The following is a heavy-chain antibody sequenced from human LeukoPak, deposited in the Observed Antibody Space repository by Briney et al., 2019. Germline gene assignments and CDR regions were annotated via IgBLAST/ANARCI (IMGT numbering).Heavy chain of an antibody. J-gene: IGHJ3*02. CDR3: ARPTAAGKPGYDAFDI. CDR1: GGSISSYY. Sequence: SETLSLTCTVSGGSISSYYWSWIRQPPGKGLEWIGYIYYSGSTNYNPSLKSRVTISVDTSKNQSSLKLSSVTAADTAVYYCARPTAAGKPGYDAFDIWGQGTMVTVSS. CDR2: IYYSGST. V-gene: IGHV4-59*08. D-gene: IGHD6-13*01.